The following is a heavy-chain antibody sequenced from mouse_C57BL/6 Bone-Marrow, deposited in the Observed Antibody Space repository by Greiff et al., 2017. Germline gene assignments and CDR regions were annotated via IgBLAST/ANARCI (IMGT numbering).Heavy chain of an antibody. D-gene: IGHD4-1*01. J-gene: IGHJ3*01. Sequence: EVQLVESGGGLVQPKGSLKLSCAASGFTFNTYAMHWVRQAPGKGLEWVARIRRKSSNYATYYADSVKDRFTISRDDSQSMLYLQMNNLKTEDTAMYYCVRPNWAWFAYWGQGTLVTVSA. CDR2: IRRKSSNYAT. V-gene: IGHV10-3*01. CDR1: GFTFNTYA. CDR3: VRPNWAWFAY.